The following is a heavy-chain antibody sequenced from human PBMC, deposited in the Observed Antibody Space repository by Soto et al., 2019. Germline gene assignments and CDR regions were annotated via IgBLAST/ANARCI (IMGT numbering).Heavy chain of an antibody. Sequence: GGSLRLSCAASGFTFSSYGMHWVRQAPGKGLEWVAVIWYDGSNKYYADSVKGRFTISRDNSKNTLYLQMNSLRAEDTAVYYCVRAQSGSYPPFDYWGQGTLVTVSS. CDR1: GFTFSSYG. D-gene: IGHD1-26*01. V-gene: IGHV3-33*01. CDR2: IWYDGSNK. J-gene: IGHJ4*02. CDR3: VRAQSGSYPPFDY.